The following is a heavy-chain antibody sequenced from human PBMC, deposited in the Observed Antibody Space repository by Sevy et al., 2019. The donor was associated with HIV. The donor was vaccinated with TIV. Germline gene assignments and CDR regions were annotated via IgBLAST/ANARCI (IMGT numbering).Heavy chain of an antibody. D-gene: IGHD2-15*01. V-gene: IGHV4-34*01. Sequence: SETLSLTCAVYGGSFSGYYWSWIRQPPGKGLEWIGEINHSGSTNYNPSLKSRVTISVDTSKNQFSLKLSSVTAADTAAYYCARGWGCSGGSCQGFYYYYYMDVWGKGTTVTVSS. J-gene: IGHJ6*03. CDR2: INHSGST. CDR1: GGSFSGYY. CDR3: ARGWGCSGGSCQGFYYYYYMDV.